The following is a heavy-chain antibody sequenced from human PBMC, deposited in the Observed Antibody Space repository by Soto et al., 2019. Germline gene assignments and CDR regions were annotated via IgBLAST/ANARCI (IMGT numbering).Heavy chain of an antibody. CDR3: ARSYCVGECYPSYYFDC. Sequence: QVQLVQSGAEVKKPGSSVKVSCKASGGTFSSYAISWVRQAPGQGLEWMGGIIPIFGTANYAQKFQGRVTMTAXXSXSIXYVDLSRLRSEDTVVYYCARSYCVGECYPSYYFDCWGQGTLVTVSS. J-gene: IGHJ4*02. D-gene: IGHD2-21*01. CDR2: IIPIFGTA. CDR1: GGTFSSYA. V-gene: IGHV1-69*14.